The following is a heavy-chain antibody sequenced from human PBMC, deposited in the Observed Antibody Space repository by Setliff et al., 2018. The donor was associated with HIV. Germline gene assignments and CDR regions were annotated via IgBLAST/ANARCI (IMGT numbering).Heavy chain of an antibody. CDR3: ARGGGFWSGQLDY. CDR2: INHRGLS. Sequence: SETLSLTCAVYGGSLSDDYWSWIRQPPGKGLEWIGEINHRGLSNFNPSLKSRVSISVDTPRNQFSLKLTSVTAADTAVYYCARGGGFWSGQLDYWGQGTMATVSS. J-gene: IGHJ4*03. V-gene: IGHV4-34*01. D-gene: IGHD3-3*01. CDR1: GGSLSDDY.